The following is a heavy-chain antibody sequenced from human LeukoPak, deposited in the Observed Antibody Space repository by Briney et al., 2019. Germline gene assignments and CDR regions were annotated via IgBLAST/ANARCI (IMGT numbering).Heavy chain of an antibody. V-gene: IGHV1-69*05. J-gene: IGHJ4*02. CDR1: GGTFSSYA. CDR2: IIPIFGTA. CDR3: AKGQGYSSGWTLDS. D-gene: IGHD6-19*01. Sequence: SVKVSCKASGGTFSSYAISWVRQAPGQGLEWMGGIIPIFGTANYAQKFQGRVTITTDESTSTAYMELSSLRAEDTAVYYCAKGQGYSSGWTLDSWGQGTLVTVSS.